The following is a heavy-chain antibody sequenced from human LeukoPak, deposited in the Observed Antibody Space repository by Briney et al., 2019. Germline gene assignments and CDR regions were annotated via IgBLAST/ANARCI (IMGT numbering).Heavy chain of an antibody. Sequence: ASVKVSCKASGYTFTSYYMHWVRQAPGQGLEWMGIINPSGGSTSYAQKFQGRVTMTRDTSTSTVYMELSSLRSEDAAVYYCALTSKWNNDGGVCFDFWGQGTRVTVSS. D-gene: IGHD1/OR15-1a*01. CDR3: ALTSKWNNDGGVCFDF. CDR1: GYTFTSYY. CDR2: INPSGGST. J-gene: IGHJ4*02. V-gene: IGHV1-46*01.